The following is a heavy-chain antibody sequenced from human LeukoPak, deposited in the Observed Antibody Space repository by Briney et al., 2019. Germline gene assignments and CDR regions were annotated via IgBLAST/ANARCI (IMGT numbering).Heavy chain of an antibody. CDR1: GYTFTSYG. D-gene: IGHD3/OR15-3a*01. J-gene: IGHJ4*02. V-gene: IGHV1-18*04. Sequence: ASVKDSCKASGYTFTSYGISWVRQAPGQGLKWMGWISAYNGNTNYGQKFQGRVTMTTDTSTSTAYMELRRLRSDDTAVYYCAREWTGYYVFDYWGQGSLVTVSP. CDR3: AREWTGYYVFDY. CDR2: ISAYNGNT.